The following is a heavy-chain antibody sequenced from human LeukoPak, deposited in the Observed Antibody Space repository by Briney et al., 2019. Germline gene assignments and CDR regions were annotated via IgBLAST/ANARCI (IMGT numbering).Heavy chain of an antibody. J-gene: IGHJ4*02. CDR1: GFTFSSYA. CDR2: ISYDGSNI. Sequence: GGSLRLSCAAPGFTFSSYAMHWVRQTPGKGLEWVAVISYDGSNIYHADSVKGRFTISRDNSKNTLYLQMNSLRAEDTAVYYCAKSLLSAAGTRWDYWGQGTLVTVSS. V-gene: IGHV3-30-3*02. D-gene: IGHD6-19*01. CDR3: AKSLLSAAGTRWDY.